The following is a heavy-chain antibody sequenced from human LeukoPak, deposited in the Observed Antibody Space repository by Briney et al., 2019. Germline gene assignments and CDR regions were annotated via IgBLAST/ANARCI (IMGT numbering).Heavy chain of an antibody. CDR3: ARDQGLTAPPPYGLDV. J-gene: IGHJ6*02. V-gene: IGHV3-23*01. Sequence: PGGSLRLSCAASGFTFSSYAMSWVRQAPGKGLEWVSAISGSGGSTYYADSVKGRFTISRDNSKNTLYLQMNSLRAEETAVYYCARDQGLTAPPPYGLDVWGQGTTVTVSS. D-gene: IGHD5-18*01. CDR1: GFTFSSYA. CDR2: ISGSGGST.